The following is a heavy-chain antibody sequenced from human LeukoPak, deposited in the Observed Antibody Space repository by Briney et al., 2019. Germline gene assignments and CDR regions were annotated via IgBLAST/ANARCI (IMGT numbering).Heavy chain of an antibody. CDR2: INPNSGGT. CDR1: GYTFTGYY. Sequence: GASVKVSCKASGYTFTGYYMHWVRQAPGQGLEWMGWINPNSGGTNYAQKFQGRVTMTRDTSISTAYMELSRLRSDDTAVYYCAKVVPAAMGDAFDIRGQGTMVTVSS. CDR3: AKVVPAAMGDAFDI. D-gene: IGHD2-2*01. J-gene: IGHJ3*02. V-gene: IGHV1-2*02.